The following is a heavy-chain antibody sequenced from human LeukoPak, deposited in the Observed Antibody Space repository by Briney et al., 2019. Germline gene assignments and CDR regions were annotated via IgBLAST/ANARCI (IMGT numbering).Heavy chain of an antibody. CDR1: GGSISSYY. J-gene: IGHJ3*02. CDR2: IYYSGST. Sequence: PSETLSLTCTVSGGSISSYYWSWIRQPPGKGLEWIGYIYYSGSTNYNPSLKSRVTISVDTSKSQFSLKLSSVTAADTAVYYCARESLYIVGATNAFDIWGQGTMVTVSS. D-gene: IGHD1-26*01. V-gene: IGHV4-59*01. CDR3: ARESLYIVGATNAFDI.